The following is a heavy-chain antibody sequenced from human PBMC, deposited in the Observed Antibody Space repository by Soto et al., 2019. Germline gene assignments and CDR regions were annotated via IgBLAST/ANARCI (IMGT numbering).Heavy chain of an antibody. CDR2: IIPILGIA. D-gene: IGHD2-15*01. CDR3: ARVKSGCSGGSCYGNAFDI. V-gene: IGHV1-69*02. J-gene: IGHJ3*02. Sequence: QVQLVQSGAEVNKPGSSVKVSCKASGGTFSSYTISWVRQAPGQGLEWMGRIIPILGIANYAQKFQGRVTITADKSTSTAYMELSSLRSEDTAVYYCARVKSGCSGGSCYGNAFDIWGQGTMVTVSS. CDR1: GGTFSSYT.